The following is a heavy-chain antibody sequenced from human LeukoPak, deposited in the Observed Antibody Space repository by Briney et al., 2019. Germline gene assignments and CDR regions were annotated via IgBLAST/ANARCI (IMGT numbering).Heavy chain of an antibody. CDR2: IYYSGST. V-gene: IGHV4-59*08. CDR3: ARRASGSVAFDI. D-gene: IGHD1-26*01. Sequence: PSETLSLTCTVSGGSISSYYWSWIRQPPGKGLEWIGYIYYSGSTSYNPSLKSRVTMSVDTSKNQFSLNLGSVTAADTAVYYCARRASGSVAFDIWGQGTMVTVSS. CDR1: GGSISSYY. J-gene: IGHJ3*02.